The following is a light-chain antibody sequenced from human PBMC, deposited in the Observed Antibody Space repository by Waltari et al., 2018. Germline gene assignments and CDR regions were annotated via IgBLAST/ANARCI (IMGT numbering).Light chain of an antibody. CDR3: CSYAGSSPSYV. V-gene: IGLV2-23*02. Sequence: QSALTQPASVSGSPGQSITVSCTGTSNAVGNYILVSWYQQHPGKAPKLMISEVNKRPSGVSNRFSGSKSGNTASLTISGLQAEDEADYYCCSYAGSSPSYVFGTGTKVTVL. J-gene: IGLJ1*01. CDR2: EVN. CDR1: SNAVGNYIL.